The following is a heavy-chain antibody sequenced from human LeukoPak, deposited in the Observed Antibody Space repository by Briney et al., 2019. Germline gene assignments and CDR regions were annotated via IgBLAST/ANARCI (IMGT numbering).Heavy chain of an antibody. CDR3: ANLPTGYSSGWPLDY. CDR1: GFTFSSYA. J-gene: IGHJ4*02. V-gene: IGHV3-23*01. CDR2: ISGSGGST. D-gene: IGHD6-19*01. Sequence: PGGSLRLSCAASGFTFSSYAMSWVRQAPGKGLEWVSAISGSGGSTYYADSVKGRFTISRDNSKNTLYLQMNSLRAEDTAVYYCANLPTGYSSGWPLDYWGQGTLVTVSS.